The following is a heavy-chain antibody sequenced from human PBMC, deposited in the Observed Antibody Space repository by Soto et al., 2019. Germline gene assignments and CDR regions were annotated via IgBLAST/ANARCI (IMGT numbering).Heavy chain of an antibody. CDR1: GESFSGHI. CDR3: ARGLITGSHYSGGWYYFDS. J-gene: IGHJ4*02. V-gene: IGHV4-34*01. D-gene: IGHD6-19*01. CDR2: INHSGSA. Sequence: PSETLSLTSAVYGESFSGHIWTWIRQTPGKGLQWIGQINHSGSASYNPSLKSRVTISVHTSNSQFSLELSSVTAADTAVYYCARGLITGSHYSGGWYYFDSWGQGTQVTVSS.